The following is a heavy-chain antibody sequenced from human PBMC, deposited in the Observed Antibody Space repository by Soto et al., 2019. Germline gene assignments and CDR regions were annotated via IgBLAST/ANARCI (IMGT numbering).Heavy chain of an antibody. J-gene: IGHJ4*02. D-gene: IGHD2-21*02. CDR3: CTGGVVVTAKYYFDY. V-gene: IGHV3-15*01. Sequence: EVQLVESGGGLVKPGGSLRLSCAASGFTFSNAWMSWVRQAPGKGLEWVGRIKSKTDGGTTDYAATVKGRFTISRGDSKNTLYLQMNSLKTEHTAVYYCCTGGVVVTAKYYFDYWGQGTLVTVSS. CDR2: IKSKTDGGTT. CDR1: GFTFSNAW.